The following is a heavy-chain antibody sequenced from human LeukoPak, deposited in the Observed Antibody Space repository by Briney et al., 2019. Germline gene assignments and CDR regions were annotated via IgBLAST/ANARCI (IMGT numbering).Heavy chain of an antibody. Sequence: KSSETLSLTCTVSGGSISSYYWSWIRQPPGKGLEWIGYIYYSGSTNYNPSLKSRVTISVDTSKNQFSLKLSSVTAADTAVYYCARRGPSYNWFDPWGQGTLVTVSS. CDR2: IYYSGST. D-gene: IGHD3-10*01. CDR1: GGSISSYY. CDR3: ARRGPSYNWFDP. J-gene: IGHJ5*02. V-gene: IGHV4-59*01.